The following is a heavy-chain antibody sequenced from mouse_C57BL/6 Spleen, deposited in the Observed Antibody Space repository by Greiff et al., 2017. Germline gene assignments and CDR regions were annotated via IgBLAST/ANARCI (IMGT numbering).Heavy chain of an antibody. V-gene: IGHV14-1*01. D-gene: IGHD1-1*01. Sequence: VQLQQSGAELVRPGASVKLSCTASGFNIPAYYMPWVKQRPAQGLEWIGRIDPEDGDTEYAPKFQGKATMTADTSSNTAYLQLSSLTSEDTAVYYCTTGGSSPFDYWGQGTTLTVSS. CDR3: TTGGSSPFDY. CDR2: IDPEDGDT. J-gene: IGHJ2*01. CDR1: GFNIPAYY.